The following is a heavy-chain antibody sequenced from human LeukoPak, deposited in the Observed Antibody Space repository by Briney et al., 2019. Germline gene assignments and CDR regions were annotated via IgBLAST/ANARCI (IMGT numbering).Heavy chain of an antibody. J-gene: IGHJ5*01. CDR2: ISSDVDTK. CDR3: AKALGEGEFLIGVLDS. CDR1: GFTFSSFG. V-gene: IGHV3-30*18. D-gene: IGHD3-16*01. Sequence: GGSLRLSCAASGFTFSSFGMQWVRQGPGKGLEWVAVISSDVDTKYYADSVKGRFTISRDNSKNTLFLQMHSLRPEDTAVYYCAKALGEGEFLIGVLDSWGHGTLVTVSS.